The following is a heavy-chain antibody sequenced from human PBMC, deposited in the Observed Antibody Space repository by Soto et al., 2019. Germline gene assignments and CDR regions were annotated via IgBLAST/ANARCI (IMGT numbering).Heavy chain of an antibody. CDR3: ASWSAWNTLYYHGMDV. D-gene: IGHD1-1*01. V-gene: IGHV1-69*06. CDR1: GGAFTNYS. J-gene: IGHJ6*02. Sequence: QVHLLQSGAEVKKPGSSLKVSCKVSGGAFTNYSLNWVRHSPGQGLEWLGAFIPLHNTSNYSEKFVGRLSVTADISSSTVYMHLSGLTSGDTATYYCASWSAWNTLYYHGMDVWGQGTTVTVSS. CDR2: FIPLHNTS.